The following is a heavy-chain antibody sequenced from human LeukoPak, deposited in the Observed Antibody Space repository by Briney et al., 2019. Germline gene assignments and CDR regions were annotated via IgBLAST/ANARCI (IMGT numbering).Heavy chain of an antibody. V-gene: IGHV3-73*01. D-gene: IGHD1-14*01. CDR2: IGTKAVNYET. CDR1: GFTFSGST. CDR3: SGGGPRGTYFIDN. J-gene: IGHJ4*02. Sequence: GGSLRLSCAASGFTFSGSTIQWVRQASGKGLEWVGRIGTKAVNYETTYTESVKGRFTISRDDSKNTAYLQMNSLKTEDTAVYFCSGGGPRGTYFIDNWGQGTLISVSS.